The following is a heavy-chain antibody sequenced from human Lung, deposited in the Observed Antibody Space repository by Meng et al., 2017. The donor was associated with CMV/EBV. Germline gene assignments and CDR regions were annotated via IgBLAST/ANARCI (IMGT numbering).Heavy chain of an antibody. D-gene: IGHD1-1*01. V-gene: IGHV5-51*01. CDR2: IYYVSSEN. J-gene: IGHJ5*02. Sequence: YSLTDYCCGWLRQTHGKGLEWMGIIYYVSSENEYRPSNQGQITISVNRAISTAYLQWSSLKVSNSAVYYCVRSSHSNLGHNWFDPWGQGTLVTVSS. CDR1: YSLTDYC. CDR3: VRSSHSNLGHNWFDP.